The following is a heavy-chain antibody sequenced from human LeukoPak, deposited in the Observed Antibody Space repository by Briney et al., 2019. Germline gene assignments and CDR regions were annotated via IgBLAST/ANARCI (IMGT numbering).Heavy chain of an antibody. CDR3: ARVAYDGPAAAGSLDY. Sequence: GGSLRLSCAASGFTFSNYWMTWVRQAPGKGLEWVANIKEDGSEKYYVDSVKGRLTISRDNAKNSLYLQMNSLRAEDTAVYYCARVAYDGPAAAGSLDYWGQGTLVTVSS. J-gene: IGHJ4*02. CDR1: GFTFSNYW. D-gene: IGHD6-13*01. CDR2: IKEDGSEK. V-gene: IGHV3-7*03.